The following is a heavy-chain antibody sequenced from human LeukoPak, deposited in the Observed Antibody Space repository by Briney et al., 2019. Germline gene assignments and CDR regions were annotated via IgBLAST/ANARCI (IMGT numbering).Heavy chain of an antibody. CDR2: ISGSGGST. D-gene: IGHD5-12*01. J-gene: IGHJ3*02. CDR1: GFTFSSYA. Sequence: PGGSLRLSCAASGFTFSSYAMSWVRQAPGKGLEWVSAISGSGGSTYYADSVKGRFTISRDNAKNSLYLQMNSLRAEDTAVYYCARDWLDAFDIWGQGTMVTVSS. V-gene: IGHV3-23*01. CDR3: ARDWLDAFDI.